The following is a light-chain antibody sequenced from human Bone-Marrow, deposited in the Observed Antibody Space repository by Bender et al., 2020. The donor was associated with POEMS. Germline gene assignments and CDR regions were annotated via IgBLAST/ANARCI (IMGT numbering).Light chain of an antibody. Sequence: QSVVTQPPSLSEAPRQRVTISCSGSSSNIGNHGVNWYQQLPGEAPKLLIYNDDQRSSGVPDRFSASKSGASASLAISGLRSEDEADYYCAAWDDSLSGWVFGGGTKLTVL. CDR2: NDD. J-gene: IGLJ3*02. CDR1: SSNIGNHG. V-gene: IGLV1-36*01. CDR3: AAWDDSLSGWV.